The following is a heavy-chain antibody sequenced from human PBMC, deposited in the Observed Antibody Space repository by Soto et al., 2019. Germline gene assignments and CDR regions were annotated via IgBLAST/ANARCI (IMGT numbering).Heavy chain of an antibody. CDR2: ISSSSGTT. CDR1: GFTFSSYS. CDR3: ARSSSGWAYYFDY. V-gene: IGHV3-48*01. D-gene: IGHD6-19*01. Sequence: GGSLRLSCAASGFTFSSYSMNWVRQAPGKGLEWVSYISSSSGTTYHADSVKGRFTISRDNAKNSLYLQMNSLRAEDTAVYYCARSSSGWAYYFDYWGQGTLVTVSS. J-gene: IGHJ4*02.